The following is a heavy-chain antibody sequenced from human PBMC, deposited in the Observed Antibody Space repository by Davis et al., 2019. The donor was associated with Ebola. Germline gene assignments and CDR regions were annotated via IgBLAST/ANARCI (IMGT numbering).Heavy chain of an antibody. CDR1: GFTFSSYA. D-gene: IGHD3-10*01. V-gene: IGHV3-64*01. CDR3: ASPVPYGSGSP. Sequence: GGSLRLSCAASGFTFSSYAMHWVRQAPGKGLEYVSAISSNGGSTYYANSVKGRFTISRDNSKNTLYLQMGSLRAEDMAVYYCASPVPYGSGSPWGQGTLVTVSS. CDR2: ISSNGGST. J-gene: IGHJ5*02.